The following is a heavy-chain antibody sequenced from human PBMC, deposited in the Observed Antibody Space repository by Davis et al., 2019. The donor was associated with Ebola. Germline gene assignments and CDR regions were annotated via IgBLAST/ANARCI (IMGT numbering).Heavy chain of an antibody. CDR3: ARESDGSSAFDY. CDR2: FDPEDGEP. CDR1: GYIISEIS. V-gene: IGHV1-24*01. D-gene: IGHD6-19*01. Sequence: AASVKVSCKVSGYIISEISMHWVRQAPGGGLEWMGGFDPEDGEPVYAQKFQGRITMTDDTSTDTAYMELRSLRSDDTAVYYCARESDGSSAFDYWGQGTLVIVSS. J-gene: IGHJ4*02.